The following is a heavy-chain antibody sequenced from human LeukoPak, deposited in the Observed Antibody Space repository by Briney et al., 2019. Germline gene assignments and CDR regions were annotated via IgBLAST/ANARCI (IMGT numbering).Heavy chain of an antibody. CDR1: GSSISSGGYY. J-gene: IGHJ4*02. CDR2: IYYSGST. D-gene: IGHD6-13*01. CDR3: ARDFSPLSSSLGY. Sequence: SETLSLTCTVSGSSISSGGYYWSWIRQHPGKGLGWIGYIYYSGSTYYNPSLKSRVTISVDTSKNQFSLKLSSVTAADTAVYYCARDFSPLSSSLGYWGQGTLVTVSS. V-gene: IGHV4-31*03.